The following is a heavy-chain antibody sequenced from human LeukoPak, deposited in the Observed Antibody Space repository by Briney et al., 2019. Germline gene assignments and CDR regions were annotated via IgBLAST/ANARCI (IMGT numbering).Heavy chain of an antibody. CDR2: ISSSSSTI. V-gene: IGHV3-48*01. J-gene: IGHJ4*02. CDR1: GFTFSSYS. Sequence: GGSLRLSCAASGFTFSSYSMNWVRQAPGKGLEWVSYISSSSSTIYYADSVKGRFTISRDNSKNTLYLQMNSLRAEDTAVYYCAKDQEYYYGSGIFDYWGQGTLVTVSS. CDR3: AKDQEYYYGSGIFDY. D-gene: IGHD3-10*01.